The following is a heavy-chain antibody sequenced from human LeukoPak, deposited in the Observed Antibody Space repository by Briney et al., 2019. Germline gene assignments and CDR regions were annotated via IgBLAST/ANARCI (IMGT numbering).Heavy chain of an antibody. CDR2: IINSGGTV. D-gene: IGHD3-10*01. CDR1: GFTFSIHG. CDR3: ARVGRGVYGMDV. J-gene: IGHJ6*02. Sequence: GGSLRLSCATSGFTFSIHGMNWVRQAPGKGLEWVSYIINSGGTVYYTDSVQGRFTISRDNARNSLFLQMNSLRDEDTAVYYCARVGRGVYGMDVWGQGTTVTVSS. V-gene: IGHV3-48*02.